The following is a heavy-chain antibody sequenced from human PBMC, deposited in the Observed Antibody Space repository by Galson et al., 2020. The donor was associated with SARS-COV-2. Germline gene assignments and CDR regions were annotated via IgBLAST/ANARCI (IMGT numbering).Heavy chain of an antibody. J-gene: IGHJ5*02. CDR3: ATEVYYDLLTGYSNWFDP. CDR1: GYTLTELS. D-gene: IGHD3-9*01. CDR2: FDPEDGET. Sequence: ASVKVSCKVSGYTLTELSMHWVRQAPGNGLEWMGGFDPEDGETIYAQKFQGRVTMTEDTSTDTAYMELSSLRSEDTAVYYCATEVYYDLLTGYSNWFDPWGQGTLVIVSS. V-gene: IGHV1-24*01.